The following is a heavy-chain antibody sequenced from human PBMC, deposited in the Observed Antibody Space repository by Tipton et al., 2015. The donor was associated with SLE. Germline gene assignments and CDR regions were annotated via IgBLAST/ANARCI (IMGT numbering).Heavy chain of an antibody. CDR1: GGPISSSGYY. J-gene: IGHJ4*02. CDR3: ARDPGGFGDY. CDR2: TNYDSGST. D-gene: IGHD3-10*01. Sequence: TLSLTCTVSGGPISSSGYYWVWIRRPPGKGLEWIGSTNYDSGSTHYNPSLMSRVTISVDTSKNQLSLKLRSVAAADTAVYYCARDPGGFGDYWGQGIVVTVSS. V-gene: IGHV4-39*07.